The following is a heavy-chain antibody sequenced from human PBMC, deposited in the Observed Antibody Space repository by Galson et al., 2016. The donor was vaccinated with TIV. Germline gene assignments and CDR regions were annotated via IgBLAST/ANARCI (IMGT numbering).Heavy chain of an antibody. CDR2: ISSRSDYI. CDR3: VRVSRRLWKILVVPSPDY. D-gene: IGHD3-3*01. V-gene: IGHV3-21*01. CDR1: GFSFSAYD. Sequence: SLRLSCAASGFSFSAYDMHWVRQAPGKGLEWVSAISSRSDYIYYIDSLKGRFIISRDNVAKSLYLQMNNLRVEDTAVYYCVRVSRRLWKILVVPSPDYWGQGTRVTVSS. J-gene: IGHJ4*02.